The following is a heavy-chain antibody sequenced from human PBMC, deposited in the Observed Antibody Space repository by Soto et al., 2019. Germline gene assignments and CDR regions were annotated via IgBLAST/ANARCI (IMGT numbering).Heavy chain of an antibody. Sequence: QVQLVQSGAEVKKPGSSVKVSCKASGGTLSTYAITWVRQAPGQGLEWMGAIIPFSGAANYEQKFRGRVTITADESTGTVYKDLSYLTSEDTAGYFCAIGGETSDYYHYSDYWGQGTLVSVSS. CDR3: AIGGETSDYYHYSDY. CDR1: GGTLSTYA. J-gene: IGHJ4*02. V-gene: IGHV1-69*12. D-gene: IGHD4-17*01. CDR2: IIPFSGAA.